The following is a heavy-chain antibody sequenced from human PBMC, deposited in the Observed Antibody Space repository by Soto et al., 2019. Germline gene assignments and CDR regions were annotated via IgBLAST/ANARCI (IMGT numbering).Heavy chain of an antibody. J-gene: IGHJ6*02. Sequence: GSLKISCSGSGFNLTSYCMSWVRQAPGKGLEWVALIYTCGNTNYADSVNGGLTISLHNSYNTLDLQVNSQREEGAAVYDFVRNYYYGSGNYYPADYYHYGMDVWGQGTTVTVSS. V-gene: IGHV3-53*04. D-gene: IGHD3-10*01. CDR2: IYTCGNT. CDR1: GFNLTSYC. CDR3: VRNYYYGSGNYYPADYYHYGMDV.